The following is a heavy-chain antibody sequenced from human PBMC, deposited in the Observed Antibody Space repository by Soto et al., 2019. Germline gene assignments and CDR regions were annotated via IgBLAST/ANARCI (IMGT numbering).Heavy chain of an antibody. CDR3: ARVNIQLWLPYDFDY. CDR2: ISSSSSYI. CDR1: GFTFSSYS. Sequence: EVQLVESGGGLVKPGGSLRLSCAASGFTFSSYSMNWVRQAPGKGLEWVSSISSSSSYIYYADSVKGRFTISRDNAKNSLYLQMNSLRAEDTAVYYCARVNIQLWLPYDFDYWGQGTLVTVSS. V-gene: IGHV3-21*01. D-gene: IGHD5-18*01. J-gene: IGHJ4*02.